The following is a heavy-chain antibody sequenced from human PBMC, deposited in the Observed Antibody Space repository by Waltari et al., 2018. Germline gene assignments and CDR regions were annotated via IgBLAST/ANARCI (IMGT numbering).Heavy chain of an antibody. CDR3: ARLSTVTQLACDY. J-gene: IGHJ4*02. CDR2: IYYSGST. CDR1: GGSIRSGIYS. V-gene: IGHV4-30-4*01. D-gene: IGHD4-17*01. Sequence: QVQLQESGPGLVKPSQTLSLTCPLPGGSIRSGIYSWLWIRHPPGKGLEWIGYIYYSGSTYYNPSLKSRVTISVDTSKNQFSLKLSSVTAADTAVYYCARLSTVTQLACDYWGQGTLVTVSS.